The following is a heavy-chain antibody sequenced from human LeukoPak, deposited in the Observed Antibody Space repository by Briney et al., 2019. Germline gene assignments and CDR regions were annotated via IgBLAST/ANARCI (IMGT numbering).Heavy chain of an antibody. CDR3: SRDRIIYGDYGDAFDI. D-gene: IGHD4-17*01. Sequence: PGGSLRLSCAASGFTFSTYSMNWVRQAPGKGLEWVSHISSSSGTIYYADSVKGRFTVSRDNAKNSLYLQMNSLRAEDTAVYFCSRDRIIYGDYGDAFDIWGQGTMVTVSS. CDR2: ISSSSGTI. CDR1: GFTFSTYS. J-gene: IGHJ3*02. V-gene: IGHV3-48*01.